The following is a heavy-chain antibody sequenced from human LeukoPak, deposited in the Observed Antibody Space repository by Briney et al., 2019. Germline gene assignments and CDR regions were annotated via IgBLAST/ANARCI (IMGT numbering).Heavy chain of an antibody. CDR1: GGSISSGGYY. D-gene: IGHD2-2*01. CDR2: IYYSGST. Sequence: SETLSLTCTVSGGSISSGGYYWSWIRQHPGKGLEWIGYIYYSGSTYYNPSLKSRVTISVDTSKNQFSLKLSSVTAADTAVYYCARDGEWFTSWNWFDPWGQGTLVTVSS. J-gene: IGHJ5*02. V-gene: IGHV4-31*03. CDR3: ARDGEWFTSWNWFDP.